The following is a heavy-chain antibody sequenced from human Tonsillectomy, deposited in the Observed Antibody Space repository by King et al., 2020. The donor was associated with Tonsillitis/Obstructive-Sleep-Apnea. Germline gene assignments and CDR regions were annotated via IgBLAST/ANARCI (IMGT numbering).Heavy chain of an antibody. V-gene: IGHV3-23*04. Sequence: VQLVESGGGLVQPGGSLRLSCTASGFTFSYYAMSWVRQAPGKGLEWVSSISVSSNSTYYADSVKGRFTISRDNSKTTLYLQMSSLRAEDTAEYYCAKGPLCSSTSCYTLGAFDYWGQGTLVTVSS. CDR3: AKGPLCSSTSCYTLGAFDY. D-gene: IGHD2-2*02. CDR1: GFTFSYYA. J-gene: IGHJ4*02. CDR2: ISVSSNST.